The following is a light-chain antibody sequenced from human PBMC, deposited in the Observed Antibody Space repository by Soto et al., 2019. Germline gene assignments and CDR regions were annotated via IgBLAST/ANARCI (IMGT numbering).Light chain of an antibody. V-gene: IGKV1-5*01. CDR2: DAS. CDR1: QSIGTW. J-gene: IGKJ2*01. Sequence: DIQMTQSPSTLSASVGDRVTITCRASQSIGTWLAWYQQKPGEAPKLLIFDASSLESGVPSRFSGSGSGTEFTLTISSLQPDDVATYYCQQYNSYSTFGQGTKLQIK. CDR3: QQYNSYST.